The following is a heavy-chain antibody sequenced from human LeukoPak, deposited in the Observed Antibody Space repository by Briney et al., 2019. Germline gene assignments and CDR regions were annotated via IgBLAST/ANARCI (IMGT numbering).Heavy chain of an antibody. D-gene: IGHD1-1*01. CDR2: ISNNGGSS. V-gene: IGHV3-64D*09. Sequence: GGSLRLSCAASGFTFSTYAMSWVRQAPGKGLEYVSGISNNGGSSFYADSVKGRFTISRDNSKNTLYLQMSSLRAEDTAVYYCVKITSVTGGDCWGQGTRLTVSS. CDR3: VKITSVTGGDC. CDR1: GFTFSTYA. J-gene: IGHJ4*02.